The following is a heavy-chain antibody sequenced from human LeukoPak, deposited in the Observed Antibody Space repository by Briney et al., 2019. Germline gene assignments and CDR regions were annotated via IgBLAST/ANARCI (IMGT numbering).Heavy chain of an antibody. CDR2: ISAYNGNT. D-gene: IGHD3-22*01. CDR1: GYTFTSYG. CDR3: ARVLYDSSGYYYEIYDAFDI. Sequence: ASVKVSCKASGYTFTSYGISWVRQAPGQGLEWMGWISAYNGNTNYAQKLQGRVTMTTDTSTSTAYMELRSLRSDDTAVYYCARVLYDSSGYYYEIYDAFDIWGQGTMVTVSS. V-gene: IGHV1-18*01. J-gene: IGHJ3*02.